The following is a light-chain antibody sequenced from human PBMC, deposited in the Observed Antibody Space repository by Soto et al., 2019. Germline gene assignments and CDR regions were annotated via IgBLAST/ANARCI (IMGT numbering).Light chain of an antibody. CDR2: ATS. CDR3: QKYNSAPLT. V-gene: IGKV1-27*01. J-gene: IGKJ4*02. Sequence: DVPMTQSPSSLSAFVGDRVTTTCRASQGIAPYLAWFQQKPGKVPKLLIYATSTLQSGVPSRFSGSGSGTDFTFTINSLQPEDVGTYYCQKYNSAPLTFGGGTQVEIK. CDR1: QGIAPY.